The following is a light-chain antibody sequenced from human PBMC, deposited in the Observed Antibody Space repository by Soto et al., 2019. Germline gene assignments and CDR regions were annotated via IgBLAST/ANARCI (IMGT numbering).Light chain of an antibody. V-gene: IGLV2-14*01. CDR1: SSDVGTYNF. J-gene: IGLJ2*01. CDR3: SSYANSDTVI. CDR2: DVS. Sequence: QSALTQPASVSGSPGQSITISCTGTSSDVGTYNFVSWYRQHPVKAPILIIFDVSSRHSGISNRFSGSKSDTTASLTISGVQADDQADYYCSSYANSDTVIFGGGTKVTVL.